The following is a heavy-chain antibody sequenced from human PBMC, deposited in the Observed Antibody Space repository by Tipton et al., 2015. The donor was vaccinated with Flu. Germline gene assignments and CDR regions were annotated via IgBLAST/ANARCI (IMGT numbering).Heavy chain of an antibody. CDR3: ARLSYYDVDLKNFYFDY. CDR2: MYPSGTT. D-gene: IGHD3-10*02. V-gene: IGHV4-39*01. CDR1: SGPIRSTNYF. J-gene: IGHJ4*02. Sequence: TLSLTCTVSSGPIRSTNYFCAWIRQPPGKRLELIGSMYPSGTTYYNPSLKSRVTISVDTSKSQFSLKLRSVTAADTAVYYCARLSYYDVDLKNFYFDYWGQGTLVTVSS.